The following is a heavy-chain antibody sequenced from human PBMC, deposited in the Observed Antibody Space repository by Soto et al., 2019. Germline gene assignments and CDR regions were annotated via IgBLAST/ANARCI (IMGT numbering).Heavy chain of an antibody. J-gene: IGHJ4*02. CDR2: IYHSGNT. CDR1: GYSISSGYY. V-gene: IGHV4-38-2*01. D-gene: IGHD4-17*01. Sequence: SETLSLTCAVSGYSISSGYYWGWIRQPPGKGLEWIGSIYHSGNTYYNPSLKSRVTISVDTSKNQFSLKLSSVTAADTAVYYCARVRALENTVTSFDYWGQGTLVTVSS. CDR3: ARVRALENTVTSFDY.